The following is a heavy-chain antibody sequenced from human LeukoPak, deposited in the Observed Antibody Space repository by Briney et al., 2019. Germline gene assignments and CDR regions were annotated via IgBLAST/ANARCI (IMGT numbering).Heavy chain of an antibody. CDR1: GFTFSNAW. Sequence: PGGSLRLSCAASGFTFSNAWVSWVRQAPGKGLEWVGRIKSKKDGETTGYAAPVKGRFTVSRDDSKSTLYLQLSSLKTEDTAVYYCTTGAPYHGGVFDNWGQGTLVTVSS. CDR2: IKSKKDGETT. CDR3: TTGAPYHGGVFDN. J-gene: IGHJ4*02. V-gene: IGHV3-15*01. D-gene: IGHD2-8*02.